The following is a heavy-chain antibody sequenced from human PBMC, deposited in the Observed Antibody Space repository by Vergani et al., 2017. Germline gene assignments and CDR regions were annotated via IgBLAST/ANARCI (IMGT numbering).Heavy chain of an antibody. CDR2: ISYVGTQK. D-gene: IGHD1-1*01. J-gene: IGHJ1*01. CDR3: ATKSCGTPGCQIGYFRE. V-gene: IGHV3-30*03. Sequence: QVHLVESGGGVVQPGRSLRLSCVVSGFTSSYYGMHWVRQAPGKGLEWVAVISYVGTQKYYADSVKGRFTTSRDNSKSTLYLQMNSLITEDTAVYYCATKSCGTPGCQIGYFREWGQGTLVTVSS. CDR1: GFTSSYYG.